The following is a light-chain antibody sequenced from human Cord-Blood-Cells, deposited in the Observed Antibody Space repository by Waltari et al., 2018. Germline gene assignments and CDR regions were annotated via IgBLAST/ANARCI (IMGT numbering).Light chain of an antibody. CDR1: SSNIGAGYD. J-gene: IGLJ1*01. Sequence: SVLTQPPSVSGAPGQRVTIPCTASSSNIGAGYDVQWYQQLPGTAPKLLIYGNSNRPSGVPDRFSGSKSGTSASLAITGLQAEDEADYYCQSYDSSLSGYVFGTGTKVTVL. CDR2: GNS. V-gene: IGLV1-40*01. CDR3: QSYDSSLSGYV.